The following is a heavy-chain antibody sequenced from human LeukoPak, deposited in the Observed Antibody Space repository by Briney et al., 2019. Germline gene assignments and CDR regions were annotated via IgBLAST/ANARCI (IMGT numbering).Heavy chain of an antibody. J-gene: IGHJ4*02. V-gene: IGHV3-23*01. CDR2: VSTSVGST. CDR1: GFTFSNYD. CDR3: ARRFGTGYFDY. Sequence: GGSLRLSCAASGFTFSNYDMSWVRQAPGKGLERVSVVSTSVGSTNYADSVKGRFTISRDNSKNTMYLQMNSLRADDTAIYFCARRFGTGYFDYWGRGTLVTVSS. D-gene: IGHD3-10*01.